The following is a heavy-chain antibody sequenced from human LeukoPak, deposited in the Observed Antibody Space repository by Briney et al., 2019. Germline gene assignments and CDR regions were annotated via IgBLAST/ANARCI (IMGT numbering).Heavy chain of an antibody. CDR1: GGSISSYY. CDR2: IYYSGGT. V-gene: IGHV4-59*12. Sequence: SETLSLTCTVSGGSISSYYWSWIRQPPGKGLEWIGYIYYSGGTNYNPSLKSRVTISVDTSKNQFSLKLSSVTAADTAVYYCARETRVDTLDDAFDIWGQGTMVTVSS. D-gene: IGHD3-9*01. CDR3: ARETRVDTLDDAFDI. J-gene: IGHJ3*02.